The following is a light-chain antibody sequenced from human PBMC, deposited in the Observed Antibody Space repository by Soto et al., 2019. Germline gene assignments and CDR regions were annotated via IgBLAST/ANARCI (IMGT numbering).Light chain of an antibody. CDR3: SSYTSAYTLV. V-gene: IGLV2-14*01. J-gene: IGLJ1*01. CDR2: DVN. Sequence: QSALTQPASVSGSPGQSITISCTGTINDVGAYNYVSWYQQRPGSAPQLILFDVNNRPSGTSNRFSGSKSGHTAYLTISALQRDDEAIYHCSSYTSAYTLVFGSGTKVTVL. CDR1: INDVGAYNY.